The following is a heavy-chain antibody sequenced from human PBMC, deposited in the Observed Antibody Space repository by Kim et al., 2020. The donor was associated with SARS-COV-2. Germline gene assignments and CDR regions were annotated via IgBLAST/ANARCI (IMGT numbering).Heavy chain of an antibody. D-gene: IGHD6-6*01. V-gene: IGHV3-49*03. Sequence: GGSLRLSCTASGFTFGDYAMSWFRQAPGKGLEWVGFIRSKAYGGTTEYAASVKGRFTISRDDSKSIAYLQMNSLKTEDTAVYYCTRGSRIAARRVFDYWGQGTRVTVAS. J-gene: IGHJ4*02. CDR3: TRGSRIAARRVFDY. CDR1: GFTFGDYA. CDR2: IRSKAYGGTT.